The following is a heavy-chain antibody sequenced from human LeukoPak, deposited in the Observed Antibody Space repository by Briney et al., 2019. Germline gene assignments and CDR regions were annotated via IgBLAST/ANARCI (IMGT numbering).Heavy chain of an antibody. CDR3: ARVRYSDSSVLTRKRSYYFDY. Sequence: SETLSLTCTVSSGSINTSNYYWGWVRQPPGEALKWIGNIFYSGKTYYSPSFKSRVTISLDTSKNQFSLKLSSVTAADTAVYYCARVRYSDSSVLTRKRSYYFDYWGQGTLVTVSS. J-gene: IGHJ4*02. D-gene: IGHD3-22*01. CDR1: SGSINTSNYY. CDR2: IFYSGKT. V-gene: IGHV4-39*07.